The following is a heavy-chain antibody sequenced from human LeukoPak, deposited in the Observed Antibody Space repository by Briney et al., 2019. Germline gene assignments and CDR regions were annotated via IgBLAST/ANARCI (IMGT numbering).Heavy chain of an antibody. V-gene: IGHV3-23*01. J-gene: IGHJ4*02. CDR3: AGYYCSSGTCREYLDY. CDR2: ISAAGGIT. Sequence: PGGSLRLSCAASGFTFSSYAMSWVRQAPGKGLEWVSTISAAGGITYYADSVKGRFTISRDNSKNTLFLQMSSLRAEDTAVYYCAGYYCSSGTCREYLDYWGQGTLVTVSS. D-gene: IGHD2-15*01. CDR1: GFTFSSYA.